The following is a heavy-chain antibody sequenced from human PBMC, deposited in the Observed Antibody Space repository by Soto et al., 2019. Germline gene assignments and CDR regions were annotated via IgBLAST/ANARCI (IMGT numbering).Heavy chain of an antibody. Sequence: ASVKVSCKASGYTFTNYYMHWVRQAPGQGLEWMGIINPAGGSTSYTQKFQGRVTMTRDTSTSTLYMELSSLRSDDTAVYYCARDLSSETYYVRAFDVWGQGTMVTVSS. D-gene: IGHD3-10*02. V-gene: IGHV1-46*03. CDR1: GYTFTNYY. CDR2: INPAGGST. CDR3: ARDLSSETYYVRAFDV. J-gene: IGHJ3*01.